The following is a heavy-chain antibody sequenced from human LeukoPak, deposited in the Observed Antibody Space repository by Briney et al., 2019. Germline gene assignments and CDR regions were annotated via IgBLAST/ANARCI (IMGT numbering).Heavy chain of an antibody. Sequence: PGGSLRLSCAASGFTFSSYGMHWVRQAPGKGLEWVAVISYDGSNKYYADSVKGRFTISRGNSKNTLYLQMNSLRAEDTAVYYCAKDRQQLVRYYYYYYGMDVWGQGTTVTVSS. J-gene: IGHJ6*02. CDR2: ISYDGSNK. CDR3: AKDRQQLVRYYYYYYGMDV. V-gene: IGHV3-30*18. CDR1: GFTFSSYG. D-gene: IGHD6-13*01.